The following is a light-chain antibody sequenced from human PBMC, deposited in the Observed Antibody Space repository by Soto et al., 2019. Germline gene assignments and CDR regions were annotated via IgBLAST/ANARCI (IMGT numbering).Light chain of an antibody. Sequence: EIVLTQCPGTLSLSPGERATLSCRASQSVSSSYLAWYQQKPGQAPRLLIYGASSRATGIPDRFSGSGSGTDFTLTISRLEPEDFAVYYCQQYGSSLPWTFGQGTKV. CDR1: QSVSSSY. J-gene: IGKJ1*01. V-gene: IGKV3-20*01. CDR2: GAS. CDR3: QQYGSSLPWT.